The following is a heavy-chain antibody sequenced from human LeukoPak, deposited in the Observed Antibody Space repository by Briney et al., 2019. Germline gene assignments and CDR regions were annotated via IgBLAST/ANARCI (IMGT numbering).Heavy chain of an antibody. V-gene: IGHV1-18*01. D-gene: IGHD6-13*01. Sequence: ASVKVSCKASGCTFISYGITWVRQAPGQGLEWMGWINAYNGNTNYAQRLQGRVTMTTDTSTSTAYMELRSLRSDDTAIYYCARVVGPAAAGAFNWFDPWGQGTLVTVSS. J-gene: IGHJ5*02. CDR2: INAYNGNT. CDR1: GCTFISYG. CDR3: ARVVGPAAAGAFNWFDP.